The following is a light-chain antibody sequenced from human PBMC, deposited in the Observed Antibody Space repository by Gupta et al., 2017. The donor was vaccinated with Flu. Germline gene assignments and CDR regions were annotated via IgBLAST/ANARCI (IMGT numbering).Light chain of an antibody. Sequence: QSALTQPASVSGSPGQSIAISCTGSSSDIGAYDYVSWYQQHPGKAPKLMIYDVNNRPSGVSTRFSGSKSGNTASLTIAGLQDEDEAQYYFSADGAVGVFGGGTKVTVL. CDR1: SSDIGAYDY. CDR2: DVN. CDR3: SADGAVGV. J-gene: IGLJ3*02. V-gene: IGLV2-14*03.